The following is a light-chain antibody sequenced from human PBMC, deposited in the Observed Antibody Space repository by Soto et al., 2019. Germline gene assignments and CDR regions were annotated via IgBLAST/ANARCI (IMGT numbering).Light chain of an antibody. V-gene: IGLV2-14*01. CDR1: SSDIGAYKY. CDR2: DVS. Sequence: QSALTQPASVSGSPGQSITISCTGTSSDIGAYKYVSWYQQHPGKAPKLMIYDVSNRPSGVSNRFSASKFGNTASLTISGLQAEDEADYYCCSYTSSGTYVFGTGTQMNVL. J-gene: IGLJ1*01. CDR3: CSYTSSGTYV.